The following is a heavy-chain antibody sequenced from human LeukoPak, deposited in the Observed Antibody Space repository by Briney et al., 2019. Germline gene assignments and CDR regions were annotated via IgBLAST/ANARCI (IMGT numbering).Heavy chain of an antibody. CDR3: AKDRLTIDAFDI. CDR1: GFTFSGYA. CDR2: LDIGGSST. D-gene: IGHD4/OR15-4a*01. V-gene: IGHV3-23*05. J-gene: IGHJ3*02. Sequence: GGSPRLSCAASGFTFSGYAMSWVRQAPGKGLEWVSALDIGGSSTYYADSVKGRFTISRDNSKSTLYLQMNSLRAEDTALYYCAKDRLTIDAFDIWGQGTMVTVSS.